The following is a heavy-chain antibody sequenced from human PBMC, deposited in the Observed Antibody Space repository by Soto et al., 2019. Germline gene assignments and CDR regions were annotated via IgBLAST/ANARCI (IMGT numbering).Heavy chain of an antibody. D-gene: IGHD3-10*01. Sequence: QVQLVQSGAEVKKPGSSVKVSCKASGGTFSSYAISWVRQAPGQGLEWMGGIIPIFGTAYYAQKFQGRVTITADEYTSTAYMELRSLRSEDTAVYYCAGYYGSGSYAIDYWGQGTLVTVSS. J-gene: IGHJ4*02. CDR3: AGYYGSGSYAIDY. CDR1: GGTFSSYA. V-gene: IGHV1-69*12. CDR2: IIPIFGTA.